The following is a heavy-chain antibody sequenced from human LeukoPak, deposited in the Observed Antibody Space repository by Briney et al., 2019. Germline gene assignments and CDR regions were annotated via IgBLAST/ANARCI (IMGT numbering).Heavy chain of an antibody. CDR1: GFTFSNYA. J-gene: IGHJ6*03. D-gene: IGHD6-19*01. CDR3: ARDRHTLNWMAVAGTYYMDV. V-gene: IGHV3-48*03. CDR2: ISSSGSTI. Sequence: PGGSLRLSCAASGFTFSNYAMSWVRQAPGKGLEWVSYISSSGSTIYYADSVKGRFTISRDNAKNSLYLQMNSLRAEDTAVYYCARDRHTLNWMAVAGTYYMDVWGKGTTVTVSS.